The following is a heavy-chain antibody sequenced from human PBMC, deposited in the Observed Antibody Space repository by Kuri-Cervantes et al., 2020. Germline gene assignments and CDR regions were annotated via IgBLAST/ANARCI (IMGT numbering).Heavy chain of an antibody. CDR2: IIPIFGTA. Sequence: SVKVSCKASGGTFSSYAISWVRQAPGQGLEWMGGIIPIFGTANYAQKSQGRVTITADESTSTAYMELSSLRSEDTAVYYCARPENGKDDAFDIWGQGTMVTVSS. CDR3: ARPENGKDDAFDI. CDR1: GGTFSSYA. V-gene: IGHV1-69*13. J-gene: IGHJ3*02.